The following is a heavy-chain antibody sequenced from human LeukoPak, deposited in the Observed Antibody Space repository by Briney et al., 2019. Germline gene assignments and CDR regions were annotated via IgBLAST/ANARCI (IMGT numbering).Heavy chain of an antibody. CDR3: ARGENYDFWSGFDY. CDR1: GFTFSSYA. Sequence: PGRSLRLSCAASGFTFSSYAMHWVRQAPGKGLEWVAVISYDGSNKYYADSVKGRFTISRDNSKNTLYLQMNSLRAEDTAVYYCARGENYDFWSGFDYWGQGTLVTVSS. D-gene: IGHD3-3*01. V-gene: IGHV3-30-3*01. J-gene: IGHJ4*02. CDR2: ISYDGSNK.